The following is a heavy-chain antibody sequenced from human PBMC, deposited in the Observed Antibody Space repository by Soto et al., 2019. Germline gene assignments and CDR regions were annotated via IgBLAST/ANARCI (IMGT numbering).Heavy chain of an antibody. Sequence: PGGSLRLSCAASGFTFSNYAMTWVRQAPGKGPEWISTVNNGGGGTYYADSVKGRFTISIDNSKNTLFLQVSSLIAEDTAVYYCAKERLGRGIDYWGQGILVTVSS. CDR3: AKERLGRGIDY. CDR2: VNNGGGGT. D-gene: IGHD3-10*01. CDR1: GFTFSNYA. J-gene: IGHJ4*02. V-gene: IGHV3-23*01.